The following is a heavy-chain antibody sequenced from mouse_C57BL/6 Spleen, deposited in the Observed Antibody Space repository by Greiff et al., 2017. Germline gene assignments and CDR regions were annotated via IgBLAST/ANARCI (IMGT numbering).Heavy chain of an antibody. V-gene: IGHV1-63*01. CDR3: ARGGSNGDFDY. J-gene: IGHJ2*01. CDR1: GYTFTNYW. Sequence: VQLQQSGAELVRPGTSVKMSCTASGYTFTNYWIGWAKQRPGHGLEWIGDIYPGGGYTNYNGKLKGKGTLTADKSSSTAYMQFSSLTSEDSAIYYCARGGSNGDFDYWGQGTTLTVSS. CDR2: IYPGGGYT. D-gene: IGHD2-5*01.